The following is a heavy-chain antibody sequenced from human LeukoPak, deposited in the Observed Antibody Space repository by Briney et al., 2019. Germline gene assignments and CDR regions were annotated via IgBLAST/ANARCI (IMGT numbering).Heavy chain of an antibody. CDR1: GGSFSGYY. CDR3: ARGPYSSGLSSDY. J-gene: IGHJ4*02. CDR2: INHSGST. Sequence: PSETLSLTCAVYGGSFSGYYWSWIRQPPGKGLEWIGEINHSGSTNYNPSLKSRVTISVDTSKNQFSLKLSSVTAADTAVYHCARGPYSSGLSSDYWGQGTLVTVSS. D-gene: IGHD6-19*01. V-gene: IGHV4-34*01.